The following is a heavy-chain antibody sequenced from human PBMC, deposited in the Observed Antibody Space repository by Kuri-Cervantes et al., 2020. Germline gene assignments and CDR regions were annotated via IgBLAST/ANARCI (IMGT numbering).Heavy chain of an antibody. CDR2: IYPGDSDT. Sequence: GGSLRLSCECSGYSFTSYWIGWVRQMPGKGLEWMGIIYPGDSDTRYSPSFQGQVTISADKSISTAYLQWSSLKASDTAMYYCARHRGVQQLAPADYWGQGTLVTVSS. D-gene: IGHD6-6*01. J-gene: IGHJ4*02. V-gene: IGHV5-51*01. CDR3: ARHRGVQQLAPADY. CDR1: GYSFTSYW.